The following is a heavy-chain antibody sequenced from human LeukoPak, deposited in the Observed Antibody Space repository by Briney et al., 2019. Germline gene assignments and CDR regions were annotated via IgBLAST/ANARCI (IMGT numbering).Heavy chain of an antibody. CDR1: NGSSSSSSYY. J-gene: IGHJ4*02. Sequence: SETLSLTCTVSNGSSSSSSYYWAWIRQPPGKGLEWIGSIYYSGSTYYNPSLESRLTISVDTSKNQFSLKLSSVTAADTAVYFCARHSHYYNNKGFDYWGQGTPVTVSS. CDR2: IYYSGST. V-gene: IGHV4-39*01. CDR3: ARHSHYYNNKGFDY. D-gene: IGHD3-22*01.